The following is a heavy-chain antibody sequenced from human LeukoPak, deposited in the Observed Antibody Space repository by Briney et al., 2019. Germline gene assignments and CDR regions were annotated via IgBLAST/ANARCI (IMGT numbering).Heavy chain of an antibody. CDR1: GGSISSSGYY. CDR3: ATTYCGGDCYPAW. V-gene: IGHV4-39*01. Sequence: SETLSLTCSVSGGSISSSGYYWGWIRQPPGKGLEWIGNIYYSGSTYYNPSLKSRLTISVDTSKNQFSLKLSSVTAADTAVYYCATTYCGGDCYPAWWGQGTLVPVSS. CDR2: IYYSGST. D-gene: IGHD2-21*02. J-gene: IGHJ4*02.